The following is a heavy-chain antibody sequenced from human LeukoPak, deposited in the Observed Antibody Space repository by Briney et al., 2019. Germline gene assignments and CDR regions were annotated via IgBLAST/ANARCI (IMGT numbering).Heavy chain of an antibody. Sequence: SETLSLTCTVSGGSISPYYWSWIRQPPGKGLEWIGYIYYSGYTNYNPSLKSRVTISVDTSKNLFSLKLSSVTAADTAVYYCARSYGGYVQIDYWGQGILVTVSS. J-gene: IGHJ4*02. CDR1: GGSISPYY. CDR3: ARSYGGYVQIDY. V-gene: IGHV4-59*01. CDR2: IYYSGYT. D-gene: IGHD5-12*01.